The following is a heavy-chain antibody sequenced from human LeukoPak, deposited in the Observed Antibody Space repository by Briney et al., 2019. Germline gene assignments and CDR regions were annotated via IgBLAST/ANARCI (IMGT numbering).Heavy chain of an antibody. J-gene: IGHJ5*02. CDR2: IRYDGSNK. CDR3: HSSGYVIPPP. D-gene: IGHD3-22*01. Sequence: PGGSLRLSCAASGFTFSSYGMHWVRQAPGKGLEWVAFIRYDGSNKYYADSVKGRFTISRDNSKNTLYLQMNSLRAEDTAVYYFHSSGYVIPPPWGQGTLVTVSS. V-gene: IGHV3-30*02. CDR1: GFTFSSYG.